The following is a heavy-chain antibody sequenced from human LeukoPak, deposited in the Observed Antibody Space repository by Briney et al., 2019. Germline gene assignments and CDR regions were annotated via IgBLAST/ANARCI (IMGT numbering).Heavy chain of an antibody. CDR1: GFTFSSYA. D-gene: IGHD3-22*01. CDR2: ISSNGGST. CDR3: ARSGDYYDSSGYYVPAGYYYGMDV. J-gene: IGHJ6*02. V-gene: IGHV3-64*01. Sequence: PGGSLRLSCAASGFTFSSYAMHWVRQAPGKGLEYVSAISSNGGSTYYANSVKGRFTISRDNSKNTLYLQMGSLRAEDMAVYYCARSGDYYDSSGYYVPAGYYYGMDVWGQGTTVTVSS.